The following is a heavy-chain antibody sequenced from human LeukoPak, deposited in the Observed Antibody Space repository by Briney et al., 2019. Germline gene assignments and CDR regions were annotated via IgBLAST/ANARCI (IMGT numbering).Heavy chain of an antibody. Sequence: PGGSLRLSCAASGFTFSSYWMQWVRQAPGKGLVWVSRINSDGSSTSYADSVKGRFTISRDNAKNTLYLQMNSLRAEDTAVYYCARGYYDFWSGYLDYWGQGTLVTVSS. CDR3: ARGYYDFWSGYLDY. V-gene: IGHV3-74*01. CDR1: GFTFSSYW. D-gene: IGHD3-3*01. CDR2: INSDGSST. J-gene: IGHJ4*02.